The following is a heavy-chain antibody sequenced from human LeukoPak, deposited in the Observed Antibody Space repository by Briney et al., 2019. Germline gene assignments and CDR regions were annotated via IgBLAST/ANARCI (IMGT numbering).Heavy chain of an antibody. CDR1: GYSLTSYW. CDR3: ARVFCSSTSCYADFDY. CDR2: IYPGDSDT. Sequence: GESLKISCKGSGYSLTSYWIGWVSQKPGKGLEWMGIIYPGDSDTRYGPSFQGQVTSSADKSTSTAYLQRSSLKASDTAIYYCARVFCSSTSCYADFDYWGQGTLVTVSS. D-gene: IGHD2-2*01. V-gene: IGHV5-51*01. J-gene: IGHJ4*02.